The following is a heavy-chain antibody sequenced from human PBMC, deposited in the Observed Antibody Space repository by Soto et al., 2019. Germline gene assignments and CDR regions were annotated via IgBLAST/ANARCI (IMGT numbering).Heavy chain of an antibody. CDR3: DVDITHCSSTSGYIAPIPDP. J-gene: IGHJ5*02. D-gene: IGHD2-2*02. Sequence: QVQLVQSGAEVKKPGASVKVSCKASGYTFTSYAINWVRQATGQGLEWMGWMNPNSGNTGYAQKCQGIVIMTRNTSIGTAYRELSSLGSEDTAVYYGDVDITHCSSTSGYIAPIPDPWGHGTLVTVSS. CDR2: MNPNSGNT. CDR1: GYTFTSYA. V-gene: IGHV1-8*01.